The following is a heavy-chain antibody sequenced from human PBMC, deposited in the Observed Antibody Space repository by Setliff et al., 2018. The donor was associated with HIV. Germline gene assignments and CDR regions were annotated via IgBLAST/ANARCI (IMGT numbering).Heavy chain of an antibody. Sequence: PSETLSLTCTVSGGSINSYFWSWIRQPPGKALEWIGYIYNSGSTNYNPSLRSRGTISVDTSKNQFSLKLRSVTAADTAVYYCARQDGALTGRYFYYYMNVWGKGTTVT. CDR3: ARQDGALTGRYFYYYMNV. V-gene: IGHV4-59*08. CDR2: IYNSGST. J-gene: IGHJ6*03. D-gene: IGHD3-9*01. CDR1: GGSINSYF.